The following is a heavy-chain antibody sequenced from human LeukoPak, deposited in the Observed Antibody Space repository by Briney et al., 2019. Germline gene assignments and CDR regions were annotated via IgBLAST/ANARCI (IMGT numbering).Heavy chain of an antibody. Sequence: PGGSLRLSCAASGFTVSSNYMSWVRQAAGKVLEWVSVSYSGGSTYYADSVKGRFTISRDNSKNTLYLQMNSLRAEDTAVYYCARDTSGDYGAFDIWGQGTMVTLSS. CDR3: ARDTSGDYGAFDI. V-gene: IGHV3-53*01. CDR2: SYSGGST. J-gene: IGHJ3*02. D-gene: IGHD4-17*01. CDR1: GFTVSSNY.